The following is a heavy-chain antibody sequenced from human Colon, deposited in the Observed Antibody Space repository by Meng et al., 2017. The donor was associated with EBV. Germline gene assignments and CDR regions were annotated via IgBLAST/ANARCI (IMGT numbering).Heavy chain of an antibody. D-gene: IGHD6-19*01. CDR3: ARVISGWDYFDY. J-gene: IGHJ4*02. CDR1: GVAVSRGGYD. V-gene: IGHV4-31*03. Sequence: QGHQTVSGPGPVQPSLTLALTCTVFGVAVSRGGYDWTLIRQHPGKGLEWFGHIYYNWSTFYNPSLKRRVIISIDTSKNQFPLNLRSVTAADTAVYYCARVISGWDYFDYWGQGTLVTVSS. CDR2: IYYNWST.